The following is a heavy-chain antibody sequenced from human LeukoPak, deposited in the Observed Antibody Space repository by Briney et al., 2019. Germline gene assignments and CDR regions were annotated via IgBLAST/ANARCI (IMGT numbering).Heavy chain of an antibody. V-gene: IGHV3-9*01. J-gene: IGHJ4*02. D-gene: IGHD3-9*01. CDR2: ISWNSGSI. CDR1: GFTFDDYA. Sequence: GGSLRLSCAASGFTFDDYAMHWVRQAPGKGLEWVSGISWNSGSIGYADSVKGRFTISRDNAKNSLYLQMNSLRAEDTALYYCAKGDYDILTGYPDYWGQGTLVTVSS. CDR3: AKGDYDILTGYPDY.